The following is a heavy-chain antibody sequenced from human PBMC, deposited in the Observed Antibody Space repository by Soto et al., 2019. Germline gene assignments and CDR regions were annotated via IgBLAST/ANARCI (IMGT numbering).Heavy chain of an antibody. J-gene: IGHJ6*02. CDR3: ARSQAVAGFRYYYYYYGMDV. V-gene: IGHV4-34*01. Sequence: WETLSLTCAVYGGSFSGYYWSWIRQPPGKGLEWIGEINHSGSTNYNPSLKSRVTISVDTSKNQFSLKLSSVTAADTAVYYCARSQAVAGFRYYYYYYGMDVWGQGTTVTVSS. D-gene: IGHD6-19*01. CDR2: INHSGST. CDR1: GGSFSGYY.